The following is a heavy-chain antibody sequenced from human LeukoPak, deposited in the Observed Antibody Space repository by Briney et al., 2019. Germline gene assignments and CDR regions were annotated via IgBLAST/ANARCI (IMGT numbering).Heavy chain of an antibody. CDR1: GFTFSDYY. CDR3: ARDTTEYYYDSSGYYRSPTRYFDL. V-gene: IGHV3-11*01. CDR2: ISSSGSTI. J-gene: IGHJ2*01. D-gene: IGHD3-22*01. Sequence: GGSLRLSCAATGFTFSDYYMSWIRQAPGKGLEWVSYISSSGSTIYYADSVKGRFTISRDNAKNSLYLQMNSLRAEDTAVYYCARDTTEYYYDSSGYYRSPTRYFDLWGRGTLVTVSS.